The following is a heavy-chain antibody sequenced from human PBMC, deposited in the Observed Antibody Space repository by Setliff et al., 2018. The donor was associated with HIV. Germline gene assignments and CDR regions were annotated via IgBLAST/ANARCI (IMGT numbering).Heavy chain of an antibody. D-gene: IGHD3-22*01. V-gene: IGHV4-34*01. CDR2: INHSGST. Sequence: SETLSLICAVYGGSFSGYYWSWIRQPPGKGLEWIGEINHSGSTKYNPSLKSRVTISIDTSKNQFSLELSSVTAADTAVYYCARVGYYDSSFDYWGQGTLVTVSS. CDR1: GGSFSGYY. J-gene: IGHJ4*02. CDR3: ARVGYYDSSFDY.